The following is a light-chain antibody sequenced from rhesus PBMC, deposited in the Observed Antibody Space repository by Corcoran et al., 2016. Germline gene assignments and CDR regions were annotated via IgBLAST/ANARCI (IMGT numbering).Light chain of an antibody. CDR2: EAS. V-gene: IGKV1-25*01. CDR1: QGITND. Sequence: DIQMTQSPSSLSASVGDRVTITCRAHQGITNDLAWYQQKPGETPKLLIYEASSLQSGLPSRFSGSGSGTDFTSTISSLQSEDFATYYCQHYYNTPFTFGPGTKLDIK. CDR3: QHYYNTPFT. J-gene: IGKJ3*01.